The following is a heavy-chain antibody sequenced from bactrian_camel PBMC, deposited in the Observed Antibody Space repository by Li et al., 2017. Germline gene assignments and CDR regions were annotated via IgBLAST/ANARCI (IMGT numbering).Heavy chain of an antibody. V-gene: IGHV3S1*01. CDR1: GFFFSSYW. J-gene: IGHJ4*01. D-gene: IGHD2*01. CDR2: LERFGAVT. CDR3: AAGKERGINWSDSGKYTY. Sequence: HVQLVESGGGLVQPGGSLRLSCAASGFFFSSYWMYWVRQAPGKKREGVAALERFGAVTHYADSVKGRFTISNDNAKNRLDLQMNSLKSEDTAVYYCAAGKERGINWSDSGKYTYWGQGTQVTVS.